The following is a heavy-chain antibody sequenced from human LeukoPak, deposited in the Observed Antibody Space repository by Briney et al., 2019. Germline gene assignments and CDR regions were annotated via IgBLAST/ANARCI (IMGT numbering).Heavy chain of an antibody. CDR3: ARKSSSSANYYYYMDV. D-gene: IGHD6-13*01. CDR2: IYYSGST. CDR1: GGSISSYY. J-gene: IGHJ6*03. V-gene: IGHV4-59*01. Sequence: SETLSLTCTVSGGSISSYYWSWIRQPPGKGLEWIGYIYYSGSTNYNPSLKSRVTISVDTSKNQFSLKLSSVTAADTAVYYCARKSSSSANYYYYMDVWGKGATVTVSS.